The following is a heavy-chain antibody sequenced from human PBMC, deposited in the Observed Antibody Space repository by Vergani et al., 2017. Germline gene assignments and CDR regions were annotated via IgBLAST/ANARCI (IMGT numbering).Heavy chain of an antibody. V-gene: IGHV3-11*05. CDR2: ISSSSSYT. D-gene: IGHD4-17*01. J-gene: IGHJ5*02. Sequence: QVQLVESGGGLVKPGGSLRLSCAASGFTFSDYYMSWIRQAPGKGLEWVSYISSSSSYTNYADSVKGRVTISRDNAKHSLYLQMNSLRAEDTAVYYCARGSTMTTVTTGFDPWGQGTLVTVSS. CDR3: ARGSTMTTVTTGFDP. CDR1: GFTFSDYY.